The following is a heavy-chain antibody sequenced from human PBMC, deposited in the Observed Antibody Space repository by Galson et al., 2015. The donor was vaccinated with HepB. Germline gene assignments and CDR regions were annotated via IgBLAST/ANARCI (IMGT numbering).Heavy chain of an antibody. D-gene: IGHD3-10*01. V-gene: IGHV1-69*13. CDR2: VFPIFNMA. CDR1: GGSFNSYA. Sequence: SVKVSCKASGGSFNSYAINWVRQAPGQGLEWMGGVFPIFNMANYARQFQGRVTITADEATGTSYMELSSLRFEDTAVYYCARESCVSGGNTCYSGYWGQGTLVTVSS. J-gene: IGHJ4*02. CDR3: ARESCVSGGNTCYSGY.